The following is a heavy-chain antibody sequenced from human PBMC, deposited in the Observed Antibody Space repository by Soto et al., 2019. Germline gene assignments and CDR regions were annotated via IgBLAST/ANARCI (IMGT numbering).Heavy chain of an antibody. J-gene: IGHJ3*02. Sequence: SQTLSLTCAISGDSVSSNSAAWNWIRQSPSRGLEWLGRTYYRSKWYNDYAVSVKSRITINPDTSKNQFSLQLNSVTPEDTAVYYCARDRAYYYHSSGYYHDAFDIWGQGTMVTV. CDR2: TYYRSKWYN. CDR1: GDSVSSNSAA. CDR3: ARDRAYYYHSSGYYHDAFDI. V-gene: IGHV6-1*01. D-gene: IGHD3-22*01.